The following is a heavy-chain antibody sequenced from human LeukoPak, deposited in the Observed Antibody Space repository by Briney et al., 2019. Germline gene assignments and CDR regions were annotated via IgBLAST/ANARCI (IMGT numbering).Heavy chain of an antibody. CDR1: GYSFMVYW. CDR2: HFPRESVT. V-gene: IGHV5-51*01. D-gene: IGHD2-2*02. Sequence: GVSLKISCTGSGYSFMVYWIGWVRQVPGKGAGRSGIHFPRESVTKYHPSFQGQVTISVDKAINTAYVQWSSLKASDTAKYYCARHGIYGCSSTGCYTSYYYYGMDVWGQGTTVTVSS. J-gene: IGHJ6*02. CDR3: ARHGIYGCSSTGCYTSYYYYGMDV.